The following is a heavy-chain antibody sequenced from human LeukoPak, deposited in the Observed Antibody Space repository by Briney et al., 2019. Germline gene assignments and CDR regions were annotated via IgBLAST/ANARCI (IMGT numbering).Heavy chain of an antibody. CDR1: GFTFSDYY. V-gene: IGHV3-11*01. D-gene: IGHD1-26*01. CDR3: AREIRGYSYFDQ. CDR2: ISSASSTI. Sequence: GGSLRLSCAASGFTFSDYYMNWIRQAPGRGLEWVSYISSASSTIYSADSVKGRFTISRDNAKNSLYLQVNSLRAEDTAVYYCAREIRGYSYFDQWGQGTLVTVSS. J-gene: IGHJ4*02.